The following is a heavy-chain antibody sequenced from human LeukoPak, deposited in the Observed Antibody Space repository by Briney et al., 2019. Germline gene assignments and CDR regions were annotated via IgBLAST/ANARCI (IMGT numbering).Heavy chain of an antibody. CDR1: GFTFSSYG. CDR3: ARARRDYDYVWGSYRLDY. Sequence: GGSLRLSCAASGFTFSSYGMHWVRQAPGEGLEWVAVISYDGSNKYYADSVKGRFTISRGNAKNTLYLQMNSLRAEDTAVYYCARARRDYDYVWGSYRLDYWGQGTLVTVSS. J-gene: IGHJ4*02. V-gene: IGHV3-30*03. D-gene: IGHD3-16*02. CDR2: ISYDGSNK.